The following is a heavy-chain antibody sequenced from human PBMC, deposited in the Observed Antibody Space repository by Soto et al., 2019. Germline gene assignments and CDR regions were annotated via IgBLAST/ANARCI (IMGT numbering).Heavy chain of an antibody. D-gene: IGHD2-21*01. V-gene: IGHV3-72*01. CDR1: GFTFSDHS. CDR3: TGWGSGGDFGAT. J-gene: IGHJ4*01. Sequence: EVQLVESGGGLVQPGGSLRLSCAASGFTFSDHSMDWVRQAPGKGLEWVGRSTNKANSYTTEYAASVKGRFTVSRGDSKNSLYRQMHSLKIEDTAGYYCTGWGSGGDFGATWGHGTLVTVSS. CDR2: STNKANSYTT.